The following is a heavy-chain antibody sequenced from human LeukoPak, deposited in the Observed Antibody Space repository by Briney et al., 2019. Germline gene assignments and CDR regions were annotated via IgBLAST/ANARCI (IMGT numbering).Heavy chain of an antibody. J-gene: IGHJ4*02. CDR3: ARGGIAAAAALLPNY. V-gene: IGHV3-33*01. Sequence: GSLRLSCAASGFTFSSYGMHWVRQAPGKGLEWVAVIWYDGSNKYYADSVKGRFTISRDNSKNTLYLQMNSLRAEDTAVYYCARGGIAAAAALLPNYWGQGTLVTVSS. CDR2: IWYDGSNK. D-gene: IGHD6-13*01. CDR1: GFTFSSYG.